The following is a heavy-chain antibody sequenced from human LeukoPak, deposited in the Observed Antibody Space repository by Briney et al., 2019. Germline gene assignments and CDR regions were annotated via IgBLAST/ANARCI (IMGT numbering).Heavy chain of an antibody. CDR3: AKDSAGDYDLNFDY. Sequence: GGSLRLSCAASGFTFSSYAMSWVRQAPGKGLEWVSAISGSGGSTYYADSVKGRSTISRDNSKNTLYLQMNSLRAEDTAVYYCAKDSAGDYDLNFDYWGQGTLSPSPQ. D-gene: IGHD4-17*01. V-gene: IGHV3-23*01. CDR2: ISGSGGST. CDR1: GFTFSSYA. J-gene: IGHJ4*02.